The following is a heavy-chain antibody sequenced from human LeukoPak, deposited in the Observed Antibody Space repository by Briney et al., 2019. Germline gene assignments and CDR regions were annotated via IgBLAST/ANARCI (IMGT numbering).Heavy chain of an antibody. V-gene: IGHV4-39*07. Sequence: SGALSLTCMVSGGSISRGSSYWGWIRQPPGKGLECIGRIYYSGSAYYHPSLKSRVTISVDTSRNHISLRMRLVTAADTAVYYCARGGDFWSGYYGSNWFDPWGQGTLVTVSS. D-gene: IGHD3-3*01. CDR3: ARGGDFWSGYYGSNWFDP. CDR2: IYYSGSA. CDR1: GGSISRGSSY. J-gene: IGHJ5*02.